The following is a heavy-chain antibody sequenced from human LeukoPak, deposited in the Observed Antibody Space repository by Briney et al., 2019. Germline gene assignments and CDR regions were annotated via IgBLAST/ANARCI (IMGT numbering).Heavy chain of an antibody. V-gene: IGHV4-34*01. CDR1: GGSFSDYN. J-gene: IGHJ6*03. Sequence: SETLSLTCAVYGGSFSDYNWTWIRQPPGKGLEWIGEIGHNGTTNYNPSLKGRVTISLDTSKNQFSLKLSSVTAAGTAVYYCARNALERDFWSGYTPAYYMDVWGKGTTVTVSS. CDR2: IGHNGTT. CDR3: ARNALERDFWSGYTPAYYMDV. D-gene: IGHD3-3*01.